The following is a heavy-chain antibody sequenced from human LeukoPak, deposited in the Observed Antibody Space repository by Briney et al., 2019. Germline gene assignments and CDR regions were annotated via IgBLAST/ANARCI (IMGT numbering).Heavy chain of an antibody. J-gene: IGHJ4*02. V-gene: IGHV4-59*01. D-gene: IGHD6-19*01. CDR3: ARGKQWEDY. CDR1: GGSISSYY. CDR2: IYYNGST. Sequence: SETLSLTCTVSGGSISSYYWSWIRQPPGKGLEWIGYIYYNGSTNYNPFLKSRVTISVDTSKNQFSLKLSSVTAADTAVYYCARGKQWEDYWGQGTLVTVSS.